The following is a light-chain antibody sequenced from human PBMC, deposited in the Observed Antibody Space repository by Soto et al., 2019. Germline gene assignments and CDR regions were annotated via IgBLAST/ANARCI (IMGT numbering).Light chain of an antibody. CDR3: SSYRSSSSFV. CDR2: EVS. CDR1: SSDVGGYNY. Sequence: QSVLTQPASVSGSPGQSITISCTGTSSDVGGYNYVSWYQQHPGKAPKLMIYEVSNRPSGVSSRFSGSKSGNTASLTISGLHAEDEADYYCSSYRSSSSFVFATGTKVTVL. V-gene: IGLV2-14*01. J-gene: IGLJ1*01.